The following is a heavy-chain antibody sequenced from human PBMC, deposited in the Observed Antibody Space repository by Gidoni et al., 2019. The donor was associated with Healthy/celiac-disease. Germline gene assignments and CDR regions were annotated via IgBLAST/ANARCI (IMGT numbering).Heavy chain of an antibody. CDR2: IVVGSGNT. D-gene: IGHD3-3*01. J-gene: IGHJ6*02. CDR3: AADRPHGKITPITIFGVVPRYYYYGMDV. Sequence: QLQLVQSGPEVKTPGTSVKVSCKASGFTFTSSAVPLVRQARGQLLEWIGWIVVGSGNTNYAQKCQERVTITRDMSTSTAYMELSSLRSEDTAVYYCAADRPHGKITPITIFGVVPRYYYYGMDVWGQGTTVTVSS. V-gene: IGHV1-58*01. CDR1: GFTFTSSA.